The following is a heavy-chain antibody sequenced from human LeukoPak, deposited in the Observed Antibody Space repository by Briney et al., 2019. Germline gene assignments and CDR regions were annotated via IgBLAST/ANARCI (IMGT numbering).Heavy chain of an antibody. CDR2: ITASGHII. CDR1: GFIFSTYA. J-gene: IGHJ2*01. CDR3: AKDASNYFWYFDL. Sequence: GGSLRLSCAGSGFIFSTYAMTWVRQAPGKGLEWVSGITASGHIINYADSVKGRFTISRDNSKNTLYLQMSSLRADDTAVYYCAKDASNYFWYFDLWGRGTLVTVSS. V-gene: IGHV3-23*01. D-gene: IGHD1-1*01.